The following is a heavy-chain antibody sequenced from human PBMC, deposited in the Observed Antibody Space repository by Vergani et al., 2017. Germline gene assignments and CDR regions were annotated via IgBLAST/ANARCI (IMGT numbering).Heavy chain of an antibody. CDR3: ASGKYYSDSTSHFRGRYFDV. D-gene: IGHD3-16*01. V-gene: IGHV3-11*04. CDR1: GFKFSDHY. CDR2: ISPGASTV. Sequence: LEESGGGSVKPGGSLRLSCAVSGFKFSDHYMSWIRQAPGKGLEWVSHISPGASTVSYTDSVTGRFTVSRDNDNNSLTLDMTTLRVEDTAVYYCASGKYYSDSTSHFRGRYFDVWGRGTLVTVPS. J-gene: IGHJ2*01.